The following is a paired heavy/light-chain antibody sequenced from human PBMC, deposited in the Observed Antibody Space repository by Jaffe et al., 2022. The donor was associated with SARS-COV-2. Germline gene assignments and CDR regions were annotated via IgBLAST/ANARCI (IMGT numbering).Heavy chain of an antibody. CDR3: ARDSWDYSGAGNYYTLDYMDV. D-gene: IGHD3-10*01. Sequence: QEQLVQSGSDFKEPGASVKVSCKASGYTFTSYAVSWVRQAPGQGLEWMGWINANTGNPTYAQGFRGRFVFSVDTSVSTAYLHISTLKAEDTAVYYCARDSWDYSGAGNYYTLDYMDVWGKGTTVTVSS. J-gene: IGHJ6*03. CDR1: GYTFTSYA. CDR2: INANTGNP. V-gene: IGHV7-4-1*02.
Light chain of an antibody. CDR3: QQYGTSLIT. CDR1: QSVSGSN. Sequence: IVLTQSPGTLSLSSGERATLSCRASQSVSGSNLAWYQQKPGQPPRLLIYGVSRRATGFPERFSGSGSGTDFTLTINRLEPEDSAVYYCQQYGTSLITFGGGTKVEI. J-gene: IGKJ4*01. V-gene: IGKV3-20*01. CDR2: GVS.